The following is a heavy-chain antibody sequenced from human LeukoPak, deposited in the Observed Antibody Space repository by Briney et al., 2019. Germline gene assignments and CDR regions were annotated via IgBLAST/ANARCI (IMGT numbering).Heavy chain of an antibody. D-gene: IGHD2-15*01. CDR1: GFTFSSYA. V-gene: IGHV3-23*01. J-gene: IGHJ4*02. CDR2: ISGSGGST. CDR3: AKDRSYYFDY. Sequence: GGSLRISCAASGFTFSSYATSWVRQAPGRGLEWVSAISGSGGSTYYADSVKGRFTISRDNSKNTLCLQMNSLRAEDTAVYYCAKDRSYYFDYWGQGTLVTVSS.